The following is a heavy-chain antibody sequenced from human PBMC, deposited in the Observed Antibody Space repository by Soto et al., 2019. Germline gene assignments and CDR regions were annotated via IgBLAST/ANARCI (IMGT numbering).Heavy chain of an antibody. Sequence: LCSAACRFCFSSYSINWARQAPGKGLEWVSFISSSGSFIYYADSVKGRFTISRDNAKNSLYLHMNSLRAEDTAVYYCARDAYYGSTGYFLAYWRQRSLVTVTS. CDR3: ARDAYYGSTGYFLAY. CDR2: ISSSGSFI. CDR1: RFCFSSYS. D-gene: IGHD3-10*01. V-gene: IGHV3-21*01. J-gene: IGHJ4*02.